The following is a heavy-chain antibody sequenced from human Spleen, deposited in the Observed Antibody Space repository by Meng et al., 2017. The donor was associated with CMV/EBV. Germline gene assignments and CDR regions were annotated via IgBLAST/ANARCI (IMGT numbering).Heavy chain of an antibody. V-gene: IGHV4-34*01. J-gene: IGHJ5*02. CDR2: INHSGST. CDR3: ARGGYGDDNWFDP. D-gene: IGHD4-17*01. CDR1: GGSFGGSY. Sequence: CAVYGGSFGGSYWSWIRQPPGKGLEWIGEINHSGSTNYNPSLKSRVTISVDTSKNQFSLKLSSVTAADTAVYYCARGGYGDDNWFDPWGQGTLVTVSS.